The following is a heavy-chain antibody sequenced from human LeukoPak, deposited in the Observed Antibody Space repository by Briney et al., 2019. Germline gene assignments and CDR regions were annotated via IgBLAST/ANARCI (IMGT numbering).Heavy chain of an antibody. CDR3: ARHVKIAGNAYYKWFGP. V-gene: IGHV4-4*09. J-gene: IGHJ5*02. CDR2: IHTSAYT. Sequence: PSETLSLNCTGSGGSISDYYWSWIRQRQRQGLKWSVYIHTSAYTNYTTSPKSRLVRSVNTSKTHTSLNLISVTAADTAISYCARHVKIAGNAYYKWFGPWGQGTLVTVSS. CDR1: GGSISDYY. D-gene: IGHD4-23*01.